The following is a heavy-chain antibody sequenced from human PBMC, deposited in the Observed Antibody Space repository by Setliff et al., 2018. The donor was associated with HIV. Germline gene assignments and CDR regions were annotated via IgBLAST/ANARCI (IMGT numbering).Heavy chain of an antibody. D-gene: IGHD1-26*01. CDR2: IIPILGMA. CDR3: AKEVGGNKFWEMPFDY. Sequence: SVKVSCKASGVTFSSYAISWVRQAPGQGLEWMGWIIPILGMANYAQKFQGRVTITADASTSTAYMELSSLRSEDTAVYYCAKEVGGNKFWEMPFDYWGQGTLVTVSS. V-gene: IGHV1-69*10. CDR1: GVTFSSYA. J-gene: IGHJ4*02.